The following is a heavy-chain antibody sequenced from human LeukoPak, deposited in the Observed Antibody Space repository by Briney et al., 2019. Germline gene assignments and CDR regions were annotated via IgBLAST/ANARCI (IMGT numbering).Heavy chain of an antibody. J-gene: IGHJ5*02. CDR3: ARGGRILHRRYNWFDP. V-gene: IGHV4-34*01. CDR1: GGSFSGYY. D-gene: IGHD3-10*01. CDR2: INHSGST. Sequence: SETLSLTCAVYGGSFSGYYWIWLRQPPGKGLEWIGEINHSGSTNYNPSLKSRVTISVDTSKNQFSLKLSSVTAADTAVYYCARGGRILHRRYNWFDPWGEGALVTVSS.